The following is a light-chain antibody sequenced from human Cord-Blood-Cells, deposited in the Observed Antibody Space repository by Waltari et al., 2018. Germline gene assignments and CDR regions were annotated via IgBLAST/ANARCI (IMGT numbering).Light chain of an antibody. CDR1: SSNTGSTY. Sequence: QSVLTQPPSASGTPGPRVPISCSGTSSNTGSTYVYWYQQLPGTAPKLLIYRNNQRPSGVPDRFSGSKSGTSASLAISGLRSEDEADYYCAAWDDSLSGWVFGGGTKLTVL. V-gene: IGLV1-47*01. CDR3: AAWDDSLSGWV. CDR2: RNN. J-gene: IGLJ3*02.